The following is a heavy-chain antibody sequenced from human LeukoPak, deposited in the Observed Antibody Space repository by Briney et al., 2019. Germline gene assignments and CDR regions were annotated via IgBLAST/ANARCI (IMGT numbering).Heavy chain of an antibody. CDR1: GYTFTGYY. J-gene: IGHJ6*02. Sequence: ASVQVSCKASGYTFTGYYMHWVRPPPAQGLAWMGSINPHSGGPNYAQKFQGRVTLSRDTSISTAYMELSRLRSDDTAVYYCAREYDSSGYSYYGMDVWGQGTTVTVSS. CDR3: AREYDSSGYSYYGMDV. V-gene: IGHV1-2*02. CDR2: INPHSGGP. D-gene: IGHD3-22*01.